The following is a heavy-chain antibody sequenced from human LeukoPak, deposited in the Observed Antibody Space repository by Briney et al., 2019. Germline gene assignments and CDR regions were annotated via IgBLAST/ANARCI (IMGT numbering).Heavy chain of an antibody. V-gene: IGHV3-11*01. CDR2: ISSSGSTI. D-gene: IGHD3-3*01. CDR1: GFTFSDYY. CDR3: ARGSANIADFRLLNWFDP. J-gene: IGHJ5*02. Sequence: PGGSLRLSCAASGFTFSDYYMSWIRQAPGKGLEWVSYISSSGSTIYYADSVKGRFTISRDNAKNSLYLQMNSLRAEDTAVYYCARGSANIADFRLLNWFDPWGQGTLVTVSS.